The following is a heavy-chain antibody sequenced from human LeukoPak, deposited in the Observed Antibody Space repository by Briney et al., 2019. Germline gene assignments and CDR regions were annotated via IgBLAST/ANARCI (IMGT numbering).Heavy chain of an antibody. V-gene: IGHV3-30*18. CDR1: GFTFSSFG. CDR3: AKDDRWAYGDDGMDV. Sequence: PGGSLRLSCAASGFTFSSFGMHWVRQAPGKGLEWVALISYDGSNKYYADSVKGRFTISRDDSKNALYLQMNSLRTEDTAMYYCAKDDRWAYGDDGMDVWGQGTTVIVSS. D-gene: IGHD4-17*01. J-gene: IGHJ6*02. CDR2: ISYDGSNK.